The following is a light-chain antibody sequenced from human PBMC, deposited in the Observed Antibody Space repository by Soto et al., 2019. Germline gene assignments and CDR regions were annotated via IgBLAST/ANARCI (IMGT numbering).Light chain of an antibody. CDR2: GAS. CDR3: QHYGGSVLT. Sequence: EIVLTQSPGALSLSPGERATLSCRTSHGISSSYLAWYQKKRGQAPRLIMYGASTRATGIPDRFSGSGSGTYFTLTSSRLEPEDVAVYYCQHYGGSVLTFGGGTKVEIK. V-gene: IGKV3-20*01. CDR1: HGISSSY. J-gene: IGKJ4*01.